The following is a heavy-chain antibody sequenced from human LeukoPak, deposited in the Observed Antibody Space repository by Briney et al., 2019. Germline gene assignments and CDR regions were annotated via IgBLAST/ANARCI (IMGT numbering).Heavy chain of an antibody. V-gene: IGHV1-8*01. J-gene: IGHJ4*02. D-gene: IGHD3-10*01. Sequence: ASVKVSYKASGYTFTNYDINWVRQATGQGLEWMGWMNPNSGNTGYAQKFQGGVTMTRNTSISTAYMELSSLRSEDTAVYYCARGPPPYSMVRGVIGDYWGQGTLVTVSS. CDR3: ARGPPPYSMVRGVIGDY. CDR2: MNPNSGNT. CDR1: GYTFTNYD.